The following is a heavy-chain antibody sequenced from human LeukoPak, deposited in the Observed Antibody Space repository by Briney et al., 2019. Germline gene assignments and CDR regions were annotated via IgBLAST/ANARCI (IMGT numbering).Heavy chain of an antibody. CDR2: ISSSSSYI. D-gene: IGHD3-22*01. CDR1: GFTFSSDS. Sequence: GGSLRLSCAASGFTFSSDSMNWVRQAQGKGLEWVSSISSSSSYIYYADSVKGRFTISRDNAKNSLYLQMNSLRAEDTAVYYCARAPAYYYDSSGLNWGQGTLVTVSS. J-gene: IGHJ4*02. V-gene: IGHV3-21*01. CDR3: ARAPAYYYDSSGLN.